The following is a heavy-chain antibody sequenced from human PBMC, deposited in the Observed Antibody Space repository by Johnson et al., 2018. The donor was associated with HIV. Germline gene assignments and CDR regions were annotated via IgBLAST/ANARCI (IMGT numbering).Heavy chain of an antibody. CDR1: GITFSSYA. J-gene: IGHJ3*02. CDR2: ISLDGSNK. Sequence: QVQLVESGGGLEQPGGSLRLSCAASGITFSSYAMHWVRQAPGKGLEWVAVISLDGSNKYYADSVKGRFTISRDNSKNTLYLQMNSLRAEDTALYYCARGKLPAALRRGDAFDIWGQGTMVTVSS. V-gene: IGHV3-30-3*01. D-gene: IGHD2-2*01. CDR3: ARGKLPAALRRGDAFDI.